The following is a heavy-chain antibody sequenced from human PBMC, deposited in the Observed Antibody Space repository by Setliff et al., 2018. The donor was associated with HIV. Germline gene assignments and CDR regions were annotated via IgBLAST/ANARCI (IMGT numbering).Heavy chain of an antibody. CDR1: GYTFTNYY. CDR2: INPNSCTT. Sequence: ASVKVSCKASGYTFTNYYIHWLRQAPGQGLEWMGWINPNSCTTNYAQKFQGRVTMTRDTSISTAYMELRGLLSDDTAVYYFASRPAPITPPGPFDYWGQGTLVTSPQ. D-gene: IGHD1-20*01. CDR3: ASRPAPITPPGPFDY. V-gene: IGHV1-2*02. J-gene: IGHJ4*02.